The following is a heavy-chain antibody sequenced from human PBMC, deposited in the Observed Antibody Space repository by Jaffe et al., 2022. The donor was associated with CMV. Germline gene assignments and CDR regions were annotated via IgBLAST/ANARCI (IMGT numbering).Heavy chain of an antibody. CDR1: GYIFGAYG. D-gene: IGHD3-9*01. Sequence: QVHLTQSGSEVKEPGASVRVSCRASGYIFGAYGISWVRQAPGQGLEWMGRISGYSGSTNYAQKFKGRVMMTMDTSTTTVYMELRNLRSDDAAIYWCARDGGDILTNFLSYWGQGTLVAVSS. J-gene: IGHJ4*02. CDR3: ARDGGDILTNFLSY. CDR2: ISGYSGST. V-gene: IGHV1-18*01.